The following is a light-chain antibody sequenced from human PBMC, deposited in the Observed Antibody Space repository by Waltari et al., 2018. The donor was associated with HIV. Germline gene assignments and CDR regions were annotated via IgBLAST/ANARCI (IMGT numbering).Light chain of an antibody. CDR2: EVS. Sequence: QSALTQPASVSGSPGQSITISCTGTSSDVGGYTYVSWFQQPPGKAPKLMIYEVSNRPSGVSNRFSGSKSANTASLTISGLQSEDEADYYCSSYSSSSTYVFGPGTKVTVL. V-gene: IGLV2-14*01. CDR3: SSYSSSSTYV. CDR1: SSDVGGYTY. J-gene: IGLJ1*01.